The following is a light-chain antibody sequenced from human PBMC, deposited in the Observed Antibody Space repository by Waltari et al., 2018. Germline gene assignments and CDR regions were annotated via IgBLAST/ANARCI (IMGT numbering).Light chain of an antibody. J-gene: IGKJ1*01. V-gene: IGKV3-15*01. CDR2: GAS. CDR3: KQYNNWPPWT. CDR1: QTVSSN. Sequence: ETVMTQSPATLSVSPGERATLSCRASQTVSSNLAWYQQKPGQAPRLLIYGASTRATGIPARFSGSGSGTQFTLTISSLQSEDFAVYYCKQYNNWPPWTFGQGTKVEIK.